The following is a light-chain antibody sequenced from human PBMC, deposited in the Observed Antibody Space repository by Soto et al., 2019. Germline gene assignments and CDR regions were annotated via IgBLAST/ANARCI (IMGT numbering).Light chain of an antibody. J-gene: IGLJ1*01. V-gene: IGLV2-14*01. CDR1: RSDVGGYNF. CDR2: EVR. CDR3: SSYTSSSTLEV. Sequence: QSALTRPASVSGSPGQSITISCTGTRSDVGGYNFVSWYQQLPGKAPKLMIYEVRNRPSGVSNRFSGSKSGNTASLTISGLQAEDEADYYCSSYTSSSTLEVFGTGTKLTVL.